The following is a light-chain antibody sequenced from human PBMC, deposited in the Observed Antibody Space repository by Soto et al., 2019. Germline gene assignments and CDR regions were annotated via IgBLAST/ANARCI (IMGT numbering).Light chain of an antibody. CDR1: QSINSH. V-gene: IGKV1-39*01. Sequence: DIQMTQSPSSLSASVGDRVTITCRASQSINSHLNRYQQRPGKAPNLLIYAASSLEGGVPSRFSGSGSGTDFTLTISSLQPEDCATYYCQQSYSTPYTFGHGTKLEI. CDR3: QQSYSTPYT. J-gene: IGKJ2*01. CDR2: AAS.